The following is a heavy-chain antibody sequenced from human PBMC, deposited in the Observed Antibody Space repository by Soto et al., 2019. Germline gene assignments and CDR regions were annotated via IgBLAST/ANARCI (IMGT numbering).Heavy chain of an antibody. Sequence: VQLLESGGGLVQPGGSLRLSCAASGFTFSNYAMSWVRQAPGKALEWVSSINIVGGNTNYADSVRGRFTMSRDDSKNTGFLQMTTLRAEDTGIYYCTKNYYFDAWGQGTLITVSS. V-gene: IGHV3-23*01. J-gene: IGHJ4*02. CDR2: INIVGGNT. CDR3: TKNYYFDA. CDR1: GFTFSNYA.